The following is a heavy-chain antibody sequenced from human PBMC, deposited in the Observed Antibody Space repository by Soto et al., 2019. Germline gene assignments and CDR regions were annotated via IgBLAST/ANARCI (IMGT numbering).Heavy chain of an antibody. CDR1: GFTFSSYW. Sequence: GGSLRLSCAASGFTFSSYWMSWVRRAPGKGLEWVANIKQDGSEKYYVDSVKGRFTISRDNAKNSLYLQMNSLRAEDTAVYYCARPSIAALQFDGMDVWGQGTTVTVSS. D-gene: IGHD6-6*01. CDR3: ARPSIAALQFDGMDV. V-gene: IGHV3-7*03. CDR2: IKQDGSEK. J-gene: IGHJ6*02.